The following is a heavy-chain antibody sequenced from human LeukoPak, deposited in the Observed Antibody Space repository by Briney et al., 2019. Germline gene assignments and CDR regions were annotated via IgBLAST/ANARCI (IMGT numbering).Heavy chain of an antibody. J-gene: IGHJ3*02. V-gene: IGHV4-4*02. CDR3: ASMVRGVITDAFDI. D-gene: IGHD3-10*01. CDR2: IFHSGST. Sequence: MPSGTLSLTCAVSGGSIRNSNYWSWVRQPPGKGLEWIGEIFHSGSTNYSPSLRSRVTISVDTSKNQFSLKLSSVTAADTAVYYCASMVRGVITDAFDIWGQGTMVTVSS. CDR1: GGSIRNSNY.